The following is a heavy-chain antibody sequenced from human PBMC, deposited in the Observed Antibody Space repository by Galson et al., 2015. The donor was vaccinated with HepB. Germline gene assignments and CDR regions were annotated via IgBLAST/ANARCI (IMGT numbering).Heavy chain of an antibody. CDR2: ISSSSTI. J-gene: IGHJ4*02. V-gene: IGHV3-48*02. Sequence: SLRLSCAASGLTFSSYSMNWVRQAPGKGLEWVSYISSSSTIYYADSVKGRFTISRDNAKNSLYLQMNSLRDEDTAVYYCARDFVQSSYYDSSGYSSLNDYWGQGTLVTVSS. CDR1: GLTFSSYS. CDR3: ARDFVQSSYYDSSGYSSLNDY. D-gene: IGHD3-22*01.